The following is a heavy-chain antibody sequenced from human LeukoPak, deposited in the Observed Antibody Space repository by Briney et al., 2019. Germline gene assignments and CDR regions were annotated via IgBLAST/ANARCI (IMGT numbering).Heavy chain of an antibody. Sequence: PGGSLRLSYAASGFTFISCAMSWVRQAPGRGLEWVSAISGSGGSTYYADSVKGRFTISIDNSKNTLYLQMNSLRAEDTAVYYCAKRPRSRSSTSRYGSWGQGTLVTVSS. CDR1: GFTFISCA. D-gene: IGHD2-2*01. J-gene: IGHJ4*02. V-gene: IGHV3-23*01. CDR3: AKRPRSRSSTSRYGS. CDR2: ISGSGGST.